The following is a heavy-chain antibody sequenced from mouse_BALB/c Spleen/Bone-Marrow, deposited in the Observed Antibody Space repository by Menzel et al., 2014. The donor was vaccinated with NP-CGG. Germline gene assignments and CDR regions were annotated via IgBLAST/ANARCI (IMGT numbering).Heavy chain of an antibody. CDR3: TRRGLSYWYFDV. J-gene: IGHJ1*01. Sequence: GSELVRPGASVKLSCKASGYTFTSYWMHWVKQRPGQGLEWIGNIYPGTGSTNYDEKFKSKGTLTVDTSSSTAYMHLSSLTSEDSAVYFCTRRGLSYWYFDVWGAGTTVTVSS. CDR2: IYPGTGST. D-gene: IGHD3-3*01. V-gene: IGHV1S22*01. CDR1: GYTFTSYW.